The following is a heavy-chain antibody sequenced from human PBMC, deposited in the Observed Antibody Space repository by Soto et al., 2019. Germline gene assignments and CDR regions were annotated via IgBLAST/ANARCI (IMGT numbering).Heavy chain of an antibody. D-gene: IGHD3-16*01. J-gene: IGHJ4*02. CDR3: ARGGWGPGY. CDR1: GNSIGTYC. V-gene: IGHV4-59*01. Sequence: SETLSLTCTVSGNSIGTYCWNWLRQPPGKGLEWIGYIYSSGSTSYNPSLKSRVTISVDTSKNQFSLKLTSATAADTAVYYCARGGWGPGYWGQGIRVTVSS. CDR2: IYSSGST.